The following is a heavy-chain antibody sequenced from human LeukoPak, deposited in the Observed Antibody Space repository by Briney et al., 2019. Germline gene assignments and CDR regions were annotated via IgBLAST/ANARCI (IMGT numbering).Heavy chain of an antibody. CDR1: GYTFTGYY. CDR3: ARDLVLLWFGESHYYMDV. CDR2: INPNSGGT. Sequence: GASVKVSCKASGYTFTGYYMHWVRQAPGQGLEWMGWINPNSGGTNYAQKFQGRVTMTRDTSISTAYMELSRLRSDDTAVYYCARDLVLLWFGESHYYMDVWGKGTTVTISS. J-gene: IGHJ6*03. D-gene: IGHD3-10*01. V-gene: IGHV1-2*02.